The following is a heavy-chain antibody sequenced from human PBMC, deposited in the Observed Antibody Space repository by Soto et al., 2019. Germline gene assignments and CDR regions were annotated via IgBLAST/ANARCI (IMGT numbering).Heavy chain of an antibody. Sequence: ASVKVSCKASGYTFTKYAIHWVRQAPGQRLEWMGWINAGNGNTKYSQKFQGRVTITRDTSASTAYMELSSLRSEDTAVYYCARRRYYFDYWGQGTLVTVSS. J-gene: IGHJ4*02. CDR1: GYTFTKYA. V-gene: IGHV1-3*01. CDR2: INAGNGNT. CDR3: ARRRYYFDY.